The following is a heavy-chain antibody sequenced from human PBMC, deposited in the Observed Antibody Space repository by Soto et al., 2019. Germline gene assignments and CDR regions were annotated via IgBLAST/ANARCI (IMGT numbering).Heavy chain of an antibody. CDR3: AIDGDYFGSGSPPLLSR. V-gene: IGHV4-31*03. Sequence: PSETLSLTCTVSGGSITSGGYCWTWIRQHPVKGLEWMGHIYYSGSTSYNPSLKSRVTISIDTSKNQFSLKLTSVTAADTAVYYCAIDGDYFGSGSPPLLSRWGQGALVTVSS. J-gene: IGHJ4*02. D-gene: IGHD3-10*01. CDR2: IYYSGST. CDR1: GGSITSGGYC.